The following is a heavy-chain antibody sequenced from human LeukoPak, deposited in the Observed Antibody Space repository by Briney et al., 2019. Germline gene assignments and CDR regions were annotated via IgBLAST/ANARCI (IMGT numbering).Heavy chain of an antibody. J-gene: IGHJ4*02. CDR1: GGSISSSSYY. D-gene: IGHD3-16*02. Sequence: SETLSLTCTVSGGSISSSSYYSGWIRQPPGKGLEWIGSIYYSGSTYYNPSLKSRVTISVDTSKNQFSLKLSSVTAADTAVYDCARHLSIPAYAYVWGSYRYSVCYFDYWGQGTLVTVSS. V-gene: IGHV4-39*01. CDR2: IYYSGST. CDR3: ARHLSIPAYAYVWGSYRYSVCYFDY.